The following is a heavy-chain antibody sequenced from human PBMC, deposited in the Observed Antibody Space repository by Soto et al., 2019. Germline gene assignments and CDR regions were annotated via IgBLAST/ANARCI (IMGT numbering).Heavy chain of an antibody. J-gene: IGHJ6*02. CDR1: GYTFTSYA. CDR2: INAGNGNT. V-gene: IGHV1-3*01. Sequence: ASVKVSCKASGYTFTSYAMHWVRQAPGQRLEWMGWINAGNGNTKYAQTFQGRVTITTDTSTSTAYMELRSLRSDDTAVYYCAREGVAPYYYYGMDVWGQGTPVTAP. CDR3: AREGVAPYYYYGMDV. D-gene: IGHD5-12*01.